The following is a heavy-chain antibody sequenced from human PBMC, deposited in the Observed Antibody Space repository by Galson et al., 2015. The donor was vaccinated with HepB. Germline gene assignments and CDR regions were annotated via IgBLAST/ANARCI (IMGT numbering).Heavy chain of an antibody. CDR2: ISAYNGNT. J-gene: IGHJ5*02. D-gene: IGHD3-3*01. CDR1: GYTFTSYG. CDR3: ARGYYDFWSGYYAPTSRFDP. Sequence: SVKVSCKASGYTFTSYGISWVRQAPGQGLEWMGWISAYNGNTNYAQKLQGRVTMTTDTSTSTAYMELRSLRSDDTAVYYCARGYYDFWSGYYAPTSRFDPWGQGTLVTVSS. V-gene: IGHV1-18*01.